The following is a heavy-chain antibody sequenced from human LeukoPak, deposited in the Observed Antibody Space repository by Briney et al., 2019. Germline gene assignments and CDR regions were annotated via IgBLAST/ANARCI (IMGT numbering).Heavy chain of an antibody. D-gene: IGHD3-16*02. J-gene: IGHJ4*02. CDR3: ARPLSPYQFYFHT. V-gene: IGHV1-2*02. Sequence: ASVKVSCKASGYTFTAYYMHWVRQAPGQGLEWMGWIDPNGGGTNHAQQFQGRVTMTRDTSISTAYMELSSLTSDDTAVYYCARPLSPYQFYFHTWGQGTLLTVSS. CDR1: GYTFTAYY. CDR2: IDPNGGGT.